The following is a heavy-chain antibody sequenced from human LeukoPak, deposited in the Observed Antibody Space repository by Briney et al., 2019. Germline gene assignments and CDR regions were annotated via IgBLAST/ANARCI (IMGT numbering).Heavy chain of an antibody. CDR3: ARDLHCGGDCYPLTY. J-gene: IGHJ4*02. CDR1: GFTFSNYA. V-gene: IGHV3-23*01. D-gene: IGHD2-21*01. CDR2: ISDSGSTA. Sequence: GGSLRLSCGASGFTFSNYAMSWVRQAPGKGLEWVSGISDSGSTAFYADSVKGRFTSSRDNAKNSLYLQMNSLRAEDTAVYYCARDLHCGGDCYPLTYWGQGTLVTVSS.